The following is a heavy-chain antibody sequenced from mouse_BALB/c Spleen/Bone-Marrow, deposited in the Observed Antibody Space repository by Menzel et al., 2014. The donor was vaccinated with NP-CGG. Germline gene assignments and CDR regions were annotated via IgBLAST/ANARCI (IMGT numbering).Heavy chain of an antibody. J-gene: IGHJ1*01. V-gene: IGHV14-1*02. D-gene: IGHD2-14*01. Sequence: EVQLQESGAELVRPGALVKLSYKASGFNIKDYYMYWVKQRPEQGLEWIGWIDPENGNTIYDPKLQGKASITVDTSSNTAYLQLSSLTSEDTAVYYCASYYRYDRYFDVWGAGTTVTVSS. CDR3: ASYYRYDRYFDV. CDR1: GFNIKDYY. CDR2: IDPENGNT.